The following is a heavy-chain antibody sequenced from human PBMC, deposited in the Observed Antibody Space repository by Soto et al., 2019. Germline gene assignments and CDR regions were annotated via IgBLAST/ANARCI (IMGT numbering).Heavy chain of an antibody. D-gene: IGHD3-10*01. V-gene: IGHV3-15*01. J-gene: IGHJ4*02. CDR2: IKSKTDGGTT. CDR3: TTDVGSGTPY. Sequence: SWIRQPPGKGLEWVGRIKSKTDGGTTDCAAPVKGRFTISRDDSKNTLYLQMNSLKTEDTAVHYCTTDVGSGTPYWGQGTLVTVS.